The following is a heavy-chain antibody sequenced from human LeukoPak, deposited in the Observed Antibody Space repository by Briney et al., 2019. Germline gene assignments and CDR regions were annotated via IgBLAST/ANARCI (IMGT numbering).Heavy chain of an antibody. CDR1: GGTFSSYA. CDR3: ARGIVVVTAIPYYYYYGMDV. V-gene: IGHV1-69*04. J-gene: IGHJ6*02. D-gene: IGHD2-21*02. CDR2: IIPILGIA. Sequence: SVKVSCKASGGTFSSYAISWVRQAPGQGLEWMGRIIPILGIANYAQKFQGGVTITADKSTSTAYMELSSLRSEDTAVYYCARGIVVVTAIPYYYYYGMDVWGQGTTVTVSS.